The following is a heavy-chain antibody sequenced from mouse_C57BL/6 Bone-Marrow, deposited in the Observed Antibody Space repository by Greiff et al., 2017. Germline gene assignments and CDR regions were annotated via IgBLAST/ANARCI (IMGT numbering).Heavy chain of an antibody. J-gene: IGHJ1*03. CDR1: GFNIKDDY. Sequence: EVQLQQSGAELVRPGASVKLSCTASGFNIKDDYMHWVKPRPEQGLEWIGWIDPENGDTEYASKFQGTATITADTSSNTAYLQLSSLTSEDTAVYYCTNGTYWYFDVWGTGTTVTVSS. CDR2: IDPENGDT. D-gene: IGHD1-1*01. V-gene: IGHV14-4*01. CDR3: TNGTYWYFDV.